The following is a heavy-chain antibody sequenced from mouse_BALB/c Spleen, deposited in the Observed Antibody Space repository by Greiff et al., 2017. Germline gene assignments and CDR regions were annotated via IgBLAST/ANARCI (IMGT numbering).Heavy chain of an antibody. V-gene: IGHV5-6-2*01. CDR3: ARHEDYDEGAYAMDY. D-gene: IGHD2-4*01. CDR2: INSNGGST. J-gene: IGHJ4*01. Sequence: EVQRVESGGGLVKLGGSLKLSCAASGFTFSSYYMSWVRQTPEKRLELVAAINSNGGSTYYPDTVKGRFTISRDNAKNTLYLQMSSLKSEDTALYYCARHEDYDEGAYAMDYWGQGTSVTVSS. CDR1: GFTFSSYY.